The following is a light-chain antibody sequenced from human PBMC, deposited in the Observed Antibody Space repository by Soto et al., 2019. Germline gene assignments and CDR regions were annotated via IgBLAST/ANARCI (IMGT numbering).Light chain of an antibody. Sequence: QSVLTQPASVSGSPGQSITLSCTGTSSDIGRYDYVSWYQQHPGKVPKLLIYDVTNRPSGVSNRFSGSKSGNTASLTISGLQAEDEADYYCTSFTTAYTYVFGTGTKVTVL. J-gene: IGLJ1*01. V-gene: IGLV2-14*03. CDR3: TSFTTAYTYV. CDR1: SSDIGRYDY. CDR2: DVT.